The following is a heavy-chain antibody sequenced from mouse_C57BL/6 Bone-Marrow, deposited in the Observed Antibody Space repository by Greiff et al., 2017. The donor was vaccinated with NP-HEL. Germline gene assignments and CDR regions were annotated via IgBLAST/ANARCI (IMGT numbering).Heavy chain of an antibody. CDR3: ARRNYGSSYFDY. Sequence: VVEPGASVKIPCKASGYTFTDYNMDWVKQSHGKSLEWIGDINPNNGGTIYNQKFKGKATLTVDKSSSTAYMELRSLTSEDTAVYYCARRNYGSSYFDYWGQGTTLTVSS. V-gene: IGHV1-18*01. CDR2: INPNNGGT. CDR1: GYTFTDYN. D-gene: IGHD1-1*01. J-gene: IGHJ2*01.